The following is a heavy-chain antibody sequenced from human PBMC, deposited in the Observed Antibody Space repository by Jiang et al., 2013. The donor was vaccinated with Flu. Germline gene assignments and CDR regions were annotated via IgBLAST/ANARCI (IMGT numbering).Heavy chain of an antibody. D-gene: IGHD4-17*01. V-gene: IGHV6-1*01. CDR2: TYYRSKWYN. J-gene: IGHJ6*02. CDR3: ARTYGDYDYYGMDV. Sequence: KPSQTLALTCAISGDSVSTTSASWNWIRQSPSRGLEWLGRTYYRSKWYNDYAVSVKSRITINPDTSKNQFSLKLSSVTAADTAVYYCARTYGDYDYYGMDVWGQGTTVTVSS. CDR1: GDSVSTTSAS.